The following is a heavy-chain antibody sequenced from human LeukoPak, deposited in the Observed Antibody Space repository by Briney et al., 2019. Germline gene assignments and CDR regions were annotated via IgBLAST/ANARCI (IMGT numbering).Heavy chain of an antibody. CDR3: ARRRAEGGSNGHYNWFDP. V-gene: IGHV4-30-4*01. CDR1: GGSISSGDYY. CDR2: IYYSGST. J-gene: IGHJ5*02. Sequence: SQTLSLTCTVSGGSISSGDYYWSWIRQPPGKGLEWIGYIYYSGSTYYNPSLKSRVTISVDTSKNQFSLKLSSVTAADTAVYYCARRRAEGGSNGHYNWFDPWGQGILVTVSS. D-gene: IGHD6-13*01.